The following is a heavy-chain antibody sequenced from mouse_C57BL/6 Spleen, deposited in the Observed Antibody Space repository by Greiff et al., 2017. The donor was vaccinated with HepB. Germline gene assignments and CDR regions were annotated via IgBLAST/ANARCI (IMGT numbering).Heavy chain of an antibody. V-gene: IGHV5-4*03. J-gene: IGHJ2*01. Sequence: EVRVVESGGGLVKPGGSLKLSCAASGFTFSSYAMSWVRQTPEKRLEWVATISDGGSYTYYPDNVKGRFTISRDNAKNNLYLQMSHLKSEDTAIYYCARIGTYGNLFDYWGQGTTLTVSS. CDR2: ISDGGSYT. CDR3: ARIGTYGNLFDY. D-gene: IGHD2-1*01. CDR1: GFTFSSYA.